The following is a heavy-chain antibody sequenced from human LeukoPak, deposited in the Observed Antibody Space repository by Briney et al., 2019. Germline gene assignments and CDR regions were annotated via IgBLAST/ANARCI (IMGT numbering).Heavy chain of an antibody. CDR3: AREAILEWLYRPELFDY. J-gene: IGHJ4*02. D-gene: IGHD3-3*01. CDR2: IYYSGST. V-gene: IGHV4-39*01. Sequence: PSETLSLTCTVSGGSISSSSYYWGWIRQPPGKGLEWIGSIYYSGSTYYNPSLKSRVTISVDTSKNQFSLKLSSVTAADTAVYYCAREAILEWLYRPELFDYWGQGTLVTVSS. CDR1: GGSISSSSYY.